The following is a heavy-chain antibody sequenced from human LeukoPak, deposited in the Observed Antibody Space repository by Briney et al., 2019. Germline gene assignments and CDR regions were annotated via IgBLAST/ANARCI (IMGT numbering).Heavy chain of an antibody. CDR1: GYTFTGYY. V-gene: IGHV1-2*06. Sequence: ASVKVSCKASGYTFTGYYMHWVRQAPGQGLEWMGRINPNSGGTNYAQKFQGRVTVTRDTSISTAYMELSRLRSDDTAVYYCAREKEMATIIHGDWFDPWGQGTLATVSS. J-gene: IGHJ5*02. CDR2: INPNSGGT. CDR3: AREKEMATIIHGDWFDP. D-gene: IGHD5-24*01.